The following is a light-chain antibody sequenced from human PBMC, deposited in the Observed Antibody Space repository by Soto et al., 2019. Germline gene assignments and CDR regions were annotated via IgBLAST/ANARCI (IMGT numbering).Light chain of an antibody. CDR2: GAS. Sequence: DIQMTQSPSSLSASVGDRVTITCRASQNIRNYLNWYLQKPGKAPKVLIYGASTLQGGVPSRFSASGSGTDFTLTVSSLQPEDFATYYCQQSYTSPITFGQGTRLE. V-gene: IGKV1-39*01. CDR3: QQSYTSPIT. CDR1: QNIRNY. J-gene: IGKJ5*01.